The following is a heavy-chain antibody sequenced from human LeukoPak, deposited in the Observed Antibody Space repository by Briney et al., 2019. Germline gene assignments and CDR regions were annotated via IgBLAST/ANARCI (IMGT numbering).Heavy chain of an antibody. CDR3: AKDTGGAFDI. CDR1: GFTFSTYT. J-gene: IGHJ3*02. D-gene: IGHD2-8*02. CDR2: ISSISSYI. Sequence: PGGSLRLSCAASGFTFSTYTMKWVRQAPGKGLEWVSSISSISSYIYYADSVKGRFTISRDNSKNSLYLQMNSLRAEDTALYYCAKDTGGAFDIWGQGTMVTVSS. V-gene: IGHV3-21*04.